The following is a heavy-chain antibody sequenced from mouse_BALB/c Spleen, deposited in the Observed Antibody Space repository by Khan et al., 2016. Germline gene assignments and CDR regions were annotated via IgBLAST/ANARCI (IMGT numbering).Heavy chain of an antibody. Sequence: QVQLQQPGPGLVQPSQSLSITCTVSGFSLTSYGVHWVRQPPGKGLEWLGVIWSGGSTDYNAAFISRLSISKDNSKSQVFFKMNSLQADDTAIYYCASIRGYVGYYAWFAYWGQGTLVTVSA. D-gene: IGHD2-3*01. V-gene: IGHV2-4*02. CDR3: ASIRGYVGYYAWFAY. CDR2: IWSGGST. J-gene: IGHJ3*01. CDR1: GFSLTSYG.